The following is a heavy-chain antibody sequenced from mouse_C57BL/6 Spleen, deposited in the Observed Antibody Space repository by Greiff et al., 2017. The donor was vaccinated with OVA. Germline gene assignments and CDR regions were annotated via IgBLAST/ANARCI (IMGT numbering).Heavy chain of an antibody. D-gene: IGHD4-1*01. J-gene: IGHJ1*03. CDR3: ARHAGGYWYFDV. CDR2: IWSDGST. CDR1: GFSLTSYG. V-gene: IGHV2-6-1*01. Sequence: VKLMESGPGLVAPSQSLSITCTVSGFSLTSYGVHWVRQPPGKGLEWLVVIWSDGSTTYNSALKSRLSISKDNSKSQVFLKMNSLQTDDTAMYYCARHAGGYWYFDVWGTGTTVTVSS.